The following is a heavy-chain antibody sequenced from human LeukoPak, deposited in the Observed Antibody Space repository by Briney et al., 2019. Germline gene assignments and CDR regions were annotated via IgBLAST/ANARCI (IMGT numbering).Heavy chain of an antibody. CDR1: GFTFSSYG. CDR3: ARGWSGSSWYNWNDAGIDY. Sequence: PGGSLRLSCAASGFTFSSYGMHWVRQAPGKGLEWVAVIWYDGSNKYYADSVKGRFTISRDNSKNTLYLQMNSLRAEDTAVYYCARGWSGSSWYNWNDAGIDYWGQGTLVTVSS. D-gene: IGHD1-20*01. CDR2: IWYDGSNK. V-gene: IGHV3-33*01. J-gene: IGHJ4*02.